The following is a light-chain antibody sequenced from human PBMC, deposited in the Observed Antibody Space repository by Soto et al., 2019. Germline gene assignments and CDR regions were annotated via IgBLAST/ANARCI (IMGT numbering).Light chain of an antibody. CDR3: QQHSNWPLT. Sequence: EIVLTQSPATLSLSPGERATLSCRASQSVSSYLAWYQQKPGQAPRLLIYDASNRATGIPARFSGSGSVTDFTLTISSLEPEDFAVYYCQQHSNWPLTFGGGTKVEIK. J-gene: IGKJ4*01. V-gene: IGKV3-11*01. CDR1: QSVSSY. CDR2: DAS.